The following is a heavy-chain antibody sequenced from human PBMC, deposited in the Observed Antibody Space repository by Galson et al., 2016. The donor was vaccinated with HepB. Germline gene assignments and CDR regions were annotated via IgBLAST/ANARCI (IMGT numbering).Heavy chain of an antibody. Sequence: SLRLSCAASGFTFSSYSMNWVRQAPGKGLEWVSSISSSSYKYYADSVKGRFTISRDNAKNSLYLQMNSLRAEDTAVYYCARATHTITYYYDSSGYKVDAFDIWGQGTMVTVSS. CDR2: ISSSSYK. CDR3: ARATHTITYYYDSSGYKVDAFDI. CDR1: GFTFSSYS. V-gene: IGHV3-21*01. D-gene: IGHD3-22*01. J-gene: IGHJ3*02.